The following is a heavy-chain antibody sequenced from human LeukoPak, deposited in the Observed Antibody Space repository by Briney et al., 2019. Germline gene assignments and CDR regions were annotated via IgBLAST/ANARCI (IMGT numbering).Heavy chain of an antibody. D-gene: IGHD6-13*01. CDR3: ARVGKAAAGAFYYYYYMDV. V-gene: IGHV4-59*01. Sequence: PSETLSLTCTVSGGSISSYYWSWIRQPPGKGLEWIGYIYYSGSTNYNPSLKSRVTISVDTSKNQFSLKLSSVTAADTAVYYCARVGKAAAGAFYYYYYMDVWGKGTTVTVSS. CDR1: GGSISSYY. CDR2: IYYSGST. J-gene: IGHJ6*03.